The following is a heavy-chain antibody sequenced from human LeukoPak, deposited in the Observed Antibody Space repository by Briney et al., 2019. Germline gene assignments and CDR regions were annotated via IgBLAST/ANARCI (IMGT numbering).Heavy chain of an antibody. Sequence: SCPASAYTFTGYDMPWVRPAPAQGLDCMGWIHPTTCGTPYTRKFPGTVTMSRDTSISTPYTELTGLRSDDTAVYYCARYTPRPIWFDPWGLRTPVTASS. CDR2: IHPTTCGT. CDR3: ARYTPRPIWFDP. CDR1: AYTFTGYD. D-gene: IGHD2-15*01. V-gene: IGHV1-2*02. J-gene: IGHJ5*02.